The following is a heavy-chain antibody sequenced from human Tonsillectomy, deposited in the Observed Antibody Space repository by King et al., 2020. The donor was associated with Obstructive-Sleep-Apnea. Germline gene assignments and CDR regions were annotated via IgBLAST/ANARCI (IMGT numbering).Heavy chain of an antibody. CDR2: IDPSDSYT. CDR1: AYSFTSYW. J-gene: IGHJ4*02. V-gene: IGHV5-10-1*03. CDR3: ARQGEYYDSSAYFDY. D-gene: IGHD3-22*01. Sequence: DVQLVESGAEVKKPGESLRISCKGSAYSFTSYWISWVRQMPGKGLEWMGRIDPSDSYTNYSPSFQGHVTLSADKSISTAYLQWSSLKASDTAMYYCARQGEYYDSSAYFDYWGQGTLVTVSS.